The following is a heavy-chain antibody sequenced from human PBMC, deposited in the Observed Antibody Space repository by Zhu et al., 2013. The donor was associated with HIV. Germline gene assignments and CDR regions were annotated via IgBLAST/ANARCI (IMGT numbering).Heavy chain of an antibody. CDR2: VIPFFRVT. CDR1: GGTFTHYA. D-gene: IGHD1-1*01. J-gene: IGHJ4*01. CDR3: ARREKTHDGSNLFDY. V-gene: IGHV1-69*01. Sequence: QVCLMQSGPEVKRPGSSIRVSCTASGGTFTHYAVNWVRQAPGQGFEWLGGVIPFFRVTNFAQKFKGRLSLSADESTSTDYMDLTGLTSEDTAVYFCARREKTHDGSNLFDYWGQGTLVTVSA.